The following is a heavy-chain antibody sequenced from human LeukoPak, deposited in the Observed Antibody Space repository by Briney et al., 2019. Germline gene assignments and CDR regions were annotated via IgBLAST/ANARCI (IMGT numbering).Heavy chain of an antibody. CDR1: GGSISSYY. CDR2: IYYSGST. D-gene: IGHD6-19*01. J-gene: IGHJ4*02. CDR3: ARRGAGEGGEQFDY. V-gene: IGHV4-59*08. Sequence: SETLSLTCTVSGGSISSYYWSWIRQPPGKGLEWIGYIYYSGSTNYNPSLKSRVTISVDTSKNQFSLKLSSVTAADTAVYYCARRGAGEGGEQFDYWGQGTLVTVSS.